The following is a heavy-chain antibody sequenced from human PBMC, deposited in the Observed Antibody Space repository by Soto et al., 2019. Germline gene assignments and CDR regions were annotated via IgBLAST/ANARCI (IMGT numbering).Heavy chain of an antibody. CDR2: IRYDGSNE. D-gene: IGHD6-19*01. Sequence: TGGSLRLSCAASGFTFSDYYMSWIRQAPGKGLEWVSFIRYDGSNEYYADSVKGRFTISRDNAKNTLYLQMNSLRAEDTAVYYCTRRYSDGWYSDYWGQGTLVTVSS. V-gene: IGHV3-33*08. J-gene: IGHJ4*02. CDR3: TRRYSDGWYSDY. CDR1: GFTFSDYY.